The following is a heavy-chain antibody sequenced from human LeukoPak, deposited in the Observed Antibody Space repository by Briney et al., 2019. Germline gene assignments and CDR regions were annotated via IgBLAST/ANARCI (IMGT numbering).Heavy chain of an antibody. J-gene: IGHJ4*02. D-gene: IGHD3-10*01. V-gene: IGHV1-45*02. CDR3: ARDWELRWSQGAFDY. Sequence: SVKVSCKASGYTFTYRYLHRVRQAPGQALEWMGWITPFNGNTNYAQKFQDRVTITRDRSMSTAYMELSRLTSDDTAVYYCARDWELRWSQGAFDYWGQGSLVTVSS. CDR2: ITPFNGNT. CDR1: GYTFTYRY.